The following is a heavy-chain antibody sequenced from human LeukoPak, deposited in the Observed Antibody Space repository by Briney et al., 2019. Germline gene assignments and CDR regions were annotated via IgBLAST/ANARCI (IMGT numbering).Heavy chain of an antibody. J-gene: IGHJ6*03. D-gene: IGHD2-2*01. Sequence: PGGSLRLSCAASGFTFSSYAMSWVRQAPGKGLEWVSAISGSGGSTYYADSVKGRFTISRDNSKNTLYLQMNSLRAEDTAVYYCAKDTVPAAMYYYYYMDVWGKGTTLTVSS. CDR2: ISGSGGST. CDR3: AKDTVPAAMYYYYYMDV. V-gene: IGHV3-23*01. CDR1: GFTFSSYA.